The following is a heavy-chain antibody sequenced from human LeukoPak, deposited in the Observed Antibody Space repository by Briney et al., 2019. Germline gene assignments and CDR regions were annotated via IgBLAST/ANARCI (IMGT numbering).Heavy chain of an antibody. CDR3: AKWIVGATPHFDY. D-gene: IGHD1-26*01. CDR1: GFTFSTYA. J-gene: IGHJ4*02. Sequence: QPGGSLRLSCAASGFTFSTYAMSWVRQAPGKGLEWVSPITGSGGDTYYAESVKGRFTISRDNSKNTVYLPLNSLRAEDTDVYYCAKWIVGATPHFDYWGEGTLVTVYS. CDR2: ITGSGGDT. V-gene: IGHV3-23*01.